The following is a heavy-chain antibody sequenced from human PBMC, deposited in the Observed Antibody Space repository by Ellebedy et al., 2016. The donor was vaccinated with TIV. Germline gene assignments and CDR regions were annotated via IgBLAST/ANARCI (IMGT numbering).Heavy chain of an antibody. CDR3: ATLPRWGTAMDTDGFDI. CDR1: GLTFSDFY. CDR2: MSSSGSII. J-gene: IGHJ3*02. Sequence: GGSLRLXXAASGLTFSDFYMSWIRQAPGKGLEWVSYMSSSGSIIYYADSVKGRFTISRDNAKNSLYLQMNSLRAEDTAVYFCATLPRWGTAMDTDGFDIWGQGTVVTVSS. D-gene: IGHD5-18*01. V-gene: IGHV3-11*01.